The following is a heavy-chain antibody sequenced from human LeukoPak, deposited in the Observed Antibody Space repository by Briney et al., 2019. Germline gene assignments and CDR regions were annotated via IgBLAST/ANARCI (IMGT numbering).Heavy chain of an antibody. D-gene: IGHD2-21*02. CDR3: ARGLCGGDCYSD. Sequence: GGSLRLSCAASGFTFSSYFMNWVRQAPGKGLEWVSSISSTSSYIYCADSVKGRFTISRDNAKNSLYLQMNSLRAEDTAAYYCARGLCGGDCYSDWGQGTLVTVSS. CDR1: GFTFSSYF. CDR2: ISSTSSYI. V-gene: IGHV3-21*01. J-gene: IGHJ4*02.